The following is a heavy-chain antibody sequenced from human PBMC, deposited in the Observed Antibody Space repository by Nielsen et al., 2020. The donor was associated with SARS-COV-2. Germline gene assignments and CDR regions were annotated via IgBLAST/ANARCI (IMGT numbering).Heavy chain of an antibody. CDR2: VHPSGVGT. CDR1: GYTFSKHY. V-gene: IGHV1-46*01. Sequence: ASVKVSCKASGYTFSKHYIHWVRQAPGQGLEWMGVVHPSGVGTTYAQNFQGRVTMTTDTSTNTVNMDVSSLRAEDTALYYCAKDTGTVTTGYWGQGTLVTVSS. J-gene: IGHJ4*02. CDR3: AKDTGTVTTGY. D-gene: IGHD4-17*01.